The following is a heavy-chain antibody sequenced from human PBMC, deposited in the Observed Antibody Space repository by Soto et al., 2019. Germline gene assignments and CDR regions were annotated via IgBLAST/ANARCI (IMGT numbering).Heavy chain of an antibody. J-gene: IGHJ4*02. D-gene: IGHD6-13*01. CDR2: ISSSSSNI. V-gene: IGHV3-48*02. Sequence: EVQLVESGGGLVQPGGSLRLSCAASGFILSSYSMNWVRQAPGKGLEWISHISSSSSNIYYADPVKGRFTISRDSAKNSRYLPMNSLRDEDTAVYYCARDPSSSSIPFDYWGQGTLVTVSS. CDR3: ARDPSSSSIPFDY. CDR1: GFILSSYS.